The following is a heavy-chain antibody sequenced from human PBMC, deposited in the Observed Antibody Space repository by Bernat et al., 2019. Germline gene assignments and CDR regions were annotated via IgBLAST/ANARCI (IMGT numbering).Heavy chain of an antibody. CDR3: ATLGPIAAAGTQYFDY. CDR2: ISGSGGST. D-gene: IGHD6-13*01. V-gene: IGHV3-23*01. J-gene: IGHJ4*02. CDR1: GFTFSSYA. Sequence: EVQLLESGGGLVQPGGSLRLSCAASGFTFSSYAMSWVHQAPGKGLEWVSAISGSGGSTYYADSVKGRFTISRDNSKNTLYLQMNSLRAEDTAVYYCATLGPIAAAGTQYFDYWGQGTLVTVSS.